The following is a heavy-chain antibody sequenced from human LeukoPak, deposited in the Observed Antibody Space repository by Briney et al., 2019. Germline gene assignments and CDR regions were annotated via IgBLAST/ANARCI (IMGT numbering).Heavy chain of an antibody. Sequence: GGSLRLSCEASGFTFSDPYMSWIRQAPGKGLECLSYISGSGTDINYADSVRGRFTISRDNAKNLLYLQMNDLRLEDTAVYYCARLYGYNIDYWGQGTLVTVSS. CDR1: GFTFSDPY. D-gene: IGHD5-24*01. J-gene: IGHJ4*02. CDR2: ISGSGTDI. V-gene: IGHV3-11*04. CDR3: ARLYGYNIDY.